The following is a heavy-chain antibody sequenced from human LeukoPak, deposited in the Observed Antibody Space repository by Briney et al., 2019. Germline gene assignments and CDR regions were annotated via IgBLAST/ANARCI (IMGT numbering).Heavy chain of an antibody. V-gene: IGHV1-69*05. J-gene: IGHJ6*03. Sequence: SVKVSCKASGGTFSSYEISWVRQAPGQGLEWMGGIIPMFGTAKYAQKFQGRVTITTDKSTSTAYMELSSLRSEDTAVYYCARDRVGQQLVGRNYYYYYMDVWGKGTTVTISS. CDR1: GGTFSSYE. D-gene: IGHD6-13*01. CDR3: ARDRVGQQLVGRNYYYYYMDV. CDR2: IIPMFGTA.